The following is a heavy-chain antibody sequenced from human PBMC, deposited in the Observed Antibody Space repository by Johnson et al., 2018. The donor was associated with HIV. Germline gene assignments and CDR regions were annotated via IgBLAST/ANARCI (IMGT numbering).Heavy chain of an antibody. CDR1: AFNFSTFG. CDR2: IWYDGSNK. D-gene: IGHD6-13*01. V-gene: IGHV3-33*01. CDR3: ARWGEQRLVNAFDI. Sequence: QVQLVESGGGVVQPGTSLRLSCTASAFNFSTFGMHWVRQAPGKGLEWVAVIWYDGSNKYYGDSVEGRFDISRENSKNSHYLHMNTLRPEDTAVYSCARWGEQRLVNAFDIWGQGTMVTVSS. J-gene: IGHJ3*02.